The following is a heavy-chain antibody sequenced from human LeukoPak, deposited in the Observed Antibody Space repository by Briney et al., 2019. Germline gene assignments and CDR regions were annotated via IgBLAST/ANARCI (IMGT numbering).Heavy chain of an antibody. J-gene: IGHJ4*02. CDR3: ASARWLHKSRFDY. D-gene: IGHD5-24*01. Sequence: SETLSLTCTVSGGSISSYYWSWIRQPPGKGLEWIGYIYYSGSTNYNPSLKSRVTISVDTSKNQFSLKLSSVTAADTAVYYCASARWLHKSRFDYWGQGTLVTVSS. CDR1: GGSISSYY. V-gene: IGHV4-59*01. CDR2: IYYSGST.